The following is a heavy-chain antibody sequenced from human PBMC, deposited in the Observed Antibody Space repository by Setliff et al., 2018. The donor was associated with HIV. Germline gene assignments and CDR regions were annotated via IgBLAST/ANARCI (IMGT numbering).Heavy chain of an antibody. Sequence: GGSLRLSCAATGFTFSSYVLHWVRQAPGKGLEWVAVMSTGGGIKICADSVKGRFTISGDNSRNTLFLQMNNLRPEDTATYYCVRDPIEGSPDYFDYWGHGVLVTVSS. CDR1: GFTFSSYV. CDR3: VRDPIEGSPDYFDY. J-gene: IGHJ4*01. V-gene: IGHV3-30-3*01. D-gene: IGHD1-26*01. CDR2: MSTGGGIK.